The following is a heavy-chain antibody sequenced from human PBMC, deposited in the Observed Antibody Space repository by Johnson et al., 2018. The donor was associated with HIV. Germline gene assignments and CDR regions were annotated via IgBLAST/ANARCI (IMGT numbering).Heavy chain of an antibody. J-gene: IGHJ3*02. V-gene: IGHV3-23*04. Sequence: VQLVESGGGFVQPGGSLRLSCAASGFRFNDYALSWVRQAPGKGLEWVSAISFTDMTYYADSVKGRFTISRDNSKNTLYLQMNSLRAEDTAVYYCASCGGDCRDAFDIWGQGTMVTVSS. CDR1: GFRFNDYA. D-gene: IGHD2-21*02. CDR3: ASCGGDCRDAFDI. CDR2: ISFTDMT.